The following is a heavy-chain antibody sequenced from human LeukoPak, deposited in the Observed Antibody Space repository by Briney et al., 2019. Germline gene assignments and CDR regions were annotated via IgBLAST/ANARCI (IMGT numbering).Heavy chain of an antibody. Sequence: SETLSLTCTVSGGSISSSSYYWGWIRQPPGKGLEWIGEINHSGSTNYNPSLKSRVTISVDRSKKQFSLKLSSVTAADTAVYYCARSYYDSSGYYLLFDYWGQGTLVTVSS. J-gene: IGHJ4*02. CDR1: GGSISSSSYY. CDR3: ARSYYDSSGYYLLFDY. V-gene: IGHV4-39*07. D-gene: IGHD3-22*01. CDR2: INHSGST.